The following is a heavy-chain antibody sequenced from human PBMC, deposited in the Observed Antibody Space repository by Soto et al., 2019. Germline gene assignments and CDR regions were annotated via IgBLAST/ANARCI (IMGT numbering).Heavy chain of an antibody. V-gene: IGHV4-59*08. J-gene: IGHJ4*02. CDR3: ARWNDFWSGYYVSRPAYFDY. Sequence: SETLSLTCTVSGGSISSYYWSWIRQPPGKGLEWIGYIYYSGSTNYNPSLKSRVTISVDTSKNQFSLKLSSVTAADTAVYYCARWNDFWSGYYVSRPAYFDYWGQGTLVTVSS. CDR1: GGSISSYY. D-gene: IGHD3-3*01. CDR2: IYYSGST.